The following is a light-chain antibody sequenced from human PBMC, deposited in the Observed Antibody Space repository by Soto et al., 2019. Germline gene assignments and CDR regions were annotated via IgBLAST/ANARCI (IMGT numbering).Light chain of an antibody. CDR1: SSDVGGYNY. CDR3: SSYTSSSTSV. Sequence: QSVLTQPASVSGSPGQSITISCTGTSSDVGGYNYVSWYQQHPGKAPKLMIYDVSNRPSGVSNRFSGSNSGNTASLTISGLQTEDDADYYCSSYTSSSTSVFGTGTKVTVL. CDR2: DVS. J-gene: IGLJ1*01. V-gene: IGLV2-14*01.